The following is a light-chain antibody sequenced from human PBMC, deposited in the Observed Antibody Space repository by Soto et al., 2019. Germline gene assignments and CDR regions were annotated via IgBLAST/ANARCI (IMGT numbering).Light chain of an antibody. Sequence: DIHLSQSPSFLSASVGDSVTITCRASQGIFSYLAWYQQKPGKAPELLIYGASTLQSGVPSRFSGRGSGKEFPLTISNLQAEDVATYFCQQLNNYPPTFGQGKRLEIK. CDR1: QGIFSY. J-gene: IGKJ5*01. CDR3: QQLNNYPPT. CDR2: GAS. V-gene: IGKV1-9*01.